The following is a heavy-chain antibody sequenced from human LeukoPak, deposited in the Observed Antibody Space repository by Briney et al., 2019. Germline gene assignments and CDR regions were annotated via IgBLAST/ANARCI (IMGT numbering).Heavy chain of an antibody. D-gene: IGHD6-6*01. CDR1: GFTFSSYA. J-gene: IGHJ4*02. Sequence: PGGSLRLSCAASGFTFSSYAMSWVRQAPGKGLEWVSATSGSGGSTYYADSVKGRFTISRDNSKNTLYLQMNSLRAEDTAVYYCAKDLLVLGYFDYWGQGTLVTVSS. CDR3: AKDLLVLGYFDY. V-gene: IGHV3-23*01. CDR2: TSGSGGST.